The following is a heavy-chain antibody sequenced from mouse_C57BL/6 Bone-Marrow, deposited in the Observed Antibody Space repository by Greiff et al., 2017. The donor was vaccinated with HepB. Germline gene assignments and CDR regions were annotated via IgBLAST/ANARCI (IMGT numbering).Heavy chain of an antibody. Sequence: VQLKQSGPELVKPGASVKISCKASGYSFTGYYMNWVKQSPEKSLEWIGEINPSTGGTTYNQKFKAKATLTVDKSSSTAYMQLKSLTSEDSAVYYCARSSYSNLGFAYWGQGTLVTVSA. CDR3: ARSSYSNLGFAY. J-gene: IGHJ3*01. CDR2: INPSTGGT. CDR1: GYSFTGYY. D-gene: IGHD2-5*01. V-gene: IGHV1-42*01.